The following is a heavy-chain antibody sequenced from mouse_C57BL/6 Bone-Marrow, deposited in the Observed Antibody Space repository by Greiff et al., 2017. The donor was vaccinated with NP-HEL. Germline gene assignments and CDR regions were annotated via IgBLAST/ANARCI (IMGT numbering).Heavy chain of an antibody. Sequence: QVPLQQPGAELVKPGASVQLSCKASGYTFTSYWMQWVKQRPGHGLEWIGNIDPSDSYTNYNQKFKGKATLTVDTSSSTAYMQLSSLTTENSAVYYGARRGNSDYCAMDYWGQGTSVTVSS. CDR2: IDPSDSYT. J-gene: IGHJ4*01. D-gene: IGHD2-12*01. CDR3: ARRGNSDYCAMDY. V-gene: IGHV1-50*01. CDR1: GYTFTSYW.